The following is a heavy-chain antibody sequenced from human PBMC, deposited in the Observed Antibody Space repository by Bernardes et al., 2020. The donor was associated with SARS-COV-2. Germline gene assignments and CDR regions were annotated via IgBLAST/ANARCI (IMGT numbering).Heavy chain of an antibody. J-gene: IGHJ6*02. V-gene: IGHV2-70*01. CDR2: IDWDDDK. D-gene: IGHD6-6*01. CDR1: GFSLSPSGMC. Sequence: SGTTLLKPTQTLTLTCPFSGFSLSPSGMCVSWIRQPPGKALEWLALIDWDDDKYYSTSLKTRLTISKDTSKNQVVLTMTNMDPVDTATYYCARIREASSSTNYYYYCMDVWGQGTTVTVSS. CDR3: ARIREASSSTNYYYYCMDV.